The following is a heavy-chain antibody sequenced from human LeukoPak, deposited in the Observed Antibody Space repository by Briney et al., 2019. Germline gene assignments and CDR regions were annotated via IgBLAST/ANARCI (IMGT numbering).Heavy chain of an antibody. Sequence: GGSLRLSCAASGFTFSNYAMDWVRQAQGKGLEWVSTISGSGDITYYSESVKGRFTISRDNSKNTLYLQMNSLRAEDTAVYFCEKLPDLMLEVVGTTFDYWDQGTMV. V-gene: IGHV3-23*01. CDR3: EKLPDLMLEVVGTTFDY. D-gene: IGHD6-19*01. CDR1: GFTFSNYA. CDR2: ISGSGDIT. J-gene: IGHJ4*02.